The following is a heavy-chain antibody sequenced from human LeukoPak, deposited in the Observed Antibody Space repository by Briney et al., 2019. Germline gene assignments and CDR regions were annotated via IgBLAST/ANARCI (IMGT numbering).Heavy chain of an antibody. CDR1: GFTFSSYA. J-gene: IGHJ5*02. CDR3: AKGSGSSSRYFFDP. V-gene: IGHV3-23*01. D-gene: IGHD6-13*01. CDR2: ITASGSTT. Sequence: GSLRLSCAASGFTFSSYALSWVRQTPGKGLEWVSAITASGSTTYYADSVKGRFTISRDNSKSTLYLQMSSLRAEDTAVYYCAKGSGSSSRYFFDPWGQGTLLTVSS.